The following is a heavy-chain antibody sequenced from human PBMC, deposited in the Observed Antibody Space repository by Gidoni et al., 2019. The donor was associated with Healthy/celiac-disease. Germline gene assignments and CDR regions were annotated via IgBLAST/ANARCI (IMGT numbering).Heavy chain of an antibody. CDR1: GFPFSSYA. J-gene: IGHJ5*02. CDR3: ARSGVPYYDYVWGSYRFNWFDP. V-gene: IGHV3-23*01. CDR2: ISGSGGST. D-gene: IGHD3-16*02. Sequence: EVQLLESGGGLVQPGGSLRLSCAASGFPFSSYAMSWVRQAPGKGREWVSAISGSGGSTYYADSVKGRFTISRENSKNTLYLKMNSLRAEDTAVYYCARSGVPYYDYVWGSYRFNWFDPWGQGTLVTVSS.